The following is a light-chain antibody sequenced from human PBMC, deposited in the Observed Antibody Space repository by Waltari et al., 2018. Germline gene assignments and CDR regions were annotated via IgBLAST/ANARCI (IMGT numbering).Light chain of an antibody. J-gene: IGKJ2*01. CDR3: QQHYSTPVT. Sequence: DIQLTQSLSSPPASVADRVTISCRASQTISNSLAWYRHKPGKAPKLLLYAASRLESGIPSRFSGSGSGTDFTLTISGLQPEDFATYYCQQHYSTPVTFGQGTKLEIK. CDR2: AAS. V-gene: IGKV1-NL1*01. CDR1: QTISNS.